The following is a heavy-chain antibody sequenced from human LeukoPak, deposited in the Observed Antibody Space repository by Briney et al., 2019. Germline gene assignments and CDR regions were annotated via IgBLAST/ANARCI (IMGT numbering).Heavy chain of an antibody. V-gene: IGHV4-30-2*01. CDR1: GGSISSGGYS. Sequence: PSQTLSLTCAVSGGSISSGGYSWSWIRQPPGKGLEWIGYIYHSGNSNYNPSLKSRVTMSLDTANNQFSLNLNSVTAADTAVYYCVRRVAVRGFYGFDVWGQGALVTVSS. CDR2: IYHSGNS. CDR3: VRRVAVRGFYGFDV. J-gene: IGHJ3*01. D-gene: IGHD6-6*01.